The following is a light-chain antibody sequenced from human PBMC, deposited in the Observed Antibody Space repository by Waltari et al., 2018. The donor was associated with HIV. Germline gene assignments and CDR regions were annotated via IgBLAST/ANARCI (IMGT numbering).Light chain of an antibody. J-gene: IGLJ2*01. CDR2: RHN. CDR3: AAWDDSLSVV. V-gene: IGLV1-47*01. Sequence: QSVLTQPPSASGTPGQRVTISCSGSTSNIGSYYVYWYQQLPGTAPKLLIYRHNQRPSGVPDRFSGSKSGTSASLAISGLRSEDEADYYCAAWDDSLSVVFGGGTKLTVL. CDR1: TSNIGSYY.